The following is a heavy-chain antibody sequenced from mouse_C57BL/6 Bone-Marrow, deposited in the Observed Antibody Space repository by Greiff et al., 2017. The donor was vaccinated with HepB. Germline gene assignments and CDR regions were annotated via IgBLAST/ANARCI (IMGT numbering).Heavy chain of an antibody. D-gene: IGHD1-1*01. CDR3: ARFYCSSYVDY. Sequence: VQLQQSGAELARPGASVKLSCKASGYTFTSYGISWVKQRTGQGLEWIGEIYTRSGNTYYNEKFKGKATLTADKSSSTAYMELRSLKSEYSAVYFCARFYCSSYVDYWGQGTTLTVSS. CDR2: IYTRSGNT. CDR1: GYTFTSYG. J-gene: IGHJ2*01. V-gene: IGHV1-81*01.